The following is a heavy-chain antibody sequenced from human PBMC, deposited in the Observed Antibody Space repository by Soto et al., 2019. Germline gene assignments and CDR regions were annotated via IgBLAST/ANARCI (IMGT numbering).Heavy chain of an antibody. D-gene: IGHD6-6*01. V-gene: IGHV3-21*01. Sequence: GGSLRLSCAASGFTFSSYSMNWVRQAPGKGLEWVSSISSSSSYIYYADSVKGRFTISRDNAKNSLYLQMNSLRAEDTAVYYCARDHGYSSSTPHGMDVWGQGTTVTVSS. CDR1: GFTFSSYS. J-gene: IGHJ6*02. CDR2: ISSSSSYI. CDR3: ARDHGYSSSTPHGMDV.